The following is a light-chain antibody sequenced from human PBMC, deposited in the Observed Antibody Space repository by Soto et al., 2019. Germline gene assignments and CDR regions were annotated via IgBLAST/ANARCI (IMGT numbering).Light chain of an antibody. Sequence: DIQMTQSPSTLSASVGDRVTITCRASQSTSIWLAWYQQKPGKEPKLLIYDAAKLESGVPSRFSGSGSGTEFTLTISSLQPDDFATYYCQQYNSFSTWTFGPGTKVDIK. J-gene: IGKJ1*01. CDR2: DAA. V-gene: IGKV1-5*01. CDR3: QQYNSFSTWT. CDR1: QSTSIW.